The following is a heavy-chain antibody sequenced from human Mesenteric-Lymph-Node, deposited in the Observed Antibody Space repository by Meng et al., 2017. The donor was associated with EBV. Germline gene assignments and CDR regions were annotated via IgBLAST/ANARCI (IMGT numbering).Heavy chain of an antibody. Sequence: QGRLQESGPGLGKPSETLSLTCTVSGDSVNDVNYYWSWIRQPPGKGLEWIAYIYYSGSTNFNPSLKSRAAISVDTSKNQFSLRLSSVTAADTAVYYCARTGRCSGDSCYYNWFDPWGQGTLVTVSS. CDR3: ARTGRCSGDSCYYNWFDP. CDR1: GDSVNDVNYY. V-gene: IGHV4-61*01. D-gene: IGHD2-15*01. J-gene: IGHJ5*02. CDR2: IYYSGST.